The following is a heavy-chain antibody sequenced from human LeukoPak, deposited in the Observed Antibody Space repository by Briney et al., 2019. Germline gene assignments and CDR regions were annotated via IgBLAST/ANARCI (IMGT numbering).Heavy chain of an antibody. Sequence: GGSLRLSCAASGFNLSSYAMNWVRQAPGKGLEWVGRIKSKTDGETIDYAAPVKGRVTISRDDSKNTVYLQMNSLKIEDTAVYYCTIVGPLTYYYESSGYYIPNNWGQGTLVTVSS. CDR2: IKSKTDGETI. D-gene: IGHD3-22*01. CDR3: TIVGPLTYYYESSGYYIPNN. CDR1: GFNLSSYA. J-gene: IGHJ4*02. V-gene: IGHV3-15*01.